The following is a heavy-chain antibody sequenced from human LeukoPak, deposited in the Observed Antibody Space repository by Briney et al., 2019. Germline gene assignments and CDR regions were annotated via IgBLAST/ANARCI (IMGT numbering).Heavy chain of an antibody. D-gene: IGHD2-15*01. CDR3: ARDSSIYCSGGSCYMKGNFDY. CDR1: GYTFTSYA. Sequence: GASVKVSCKASGYTFTSYAMNWVRQAPGQGLEWMGWINTNTGNPTYAQGFTGRFVFSLDTSVSTAYLQISSLKAEDTAVYYGARDSSIYCSGGSCYMKGNFDYWGQGTLVTVSS. V-gene: IGHV7-4-1*02. CDR2: INTNTGNP. J-gene: IGHJ4*02.